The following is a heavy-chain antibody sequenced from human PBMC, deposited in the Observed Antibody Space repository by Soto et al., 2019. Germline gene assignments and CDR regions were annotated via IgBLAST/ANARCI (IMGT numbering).Heavy chain of an antibody. V-gene: IGHV3-23*01. Sequence: EVQLLESGGGLVQPGGSLRLSCAASGFTFSSYAMRWVRQATGKGLDWVSAISGSGDSTYYAASVKGRFTTSRDNPKNTLYLQRNSLGAEDTAVYYCAGQGSGSYYDDWGQGTLVTVSS. CDR2: ISGSGDST. CDR3: AGQGSGSYYDD. CDR1: GFTFSSYA. D-gene: IGHD1-26*01. J-gene: IGHJ4*02.